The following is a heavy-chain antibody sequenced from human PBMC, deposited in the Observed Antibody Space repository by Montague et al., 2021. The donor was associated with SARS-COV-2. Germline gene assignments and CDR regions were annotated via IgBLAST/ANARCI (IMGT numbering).Heavy chain of an antibody. J-gene: IGHJ4*02. V-gene: IGHV3-30*18. CDR1: GFTFNNFG. D-gene: IGHD3-10*01. Sequence: SLRLSCAASGFTFNNFGMHWVRQAPGQGLEWVAVISYDGSIQYYADSVKGRFTISRDWSKSTLFLQMSSLRPEDTAAYYCAKDATIFWFERGRGTFDYWGRGTLVAVSS. CDR2: ISYDGSIQ. CDR3: AKDATIFWFERGRGTFDY.